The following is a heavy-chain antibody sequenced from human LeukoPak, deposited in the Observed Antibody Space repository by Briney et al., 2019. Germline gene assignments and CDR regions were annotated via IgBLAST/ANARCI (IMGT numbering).Heavy chain of an antibody. Sequence: GGSLRLSCAASGFTVSHNYMSWVRQAPGKGLEWVSVIYSGGSTNYADSVKGRFTISRDNSKNTLYLQMNSLRAEDTAVYYCARDRGIAAVGGRGMDVWGQGTTVTVSS. CDR3: ARDRGIAAVGGRGMDV. V-gene: IGHV3-66*01. CDR1: GFTVSHNY. CDR2: IYSGGST. D-gene: IGHD6-13*01. J-gene: IGHJ6*02.